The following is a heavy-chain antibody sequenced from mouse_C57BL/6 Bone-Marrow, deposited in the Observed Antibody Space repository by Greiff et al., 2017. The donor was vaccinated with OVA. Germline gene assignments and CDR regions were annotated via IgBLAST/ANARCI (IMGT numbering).Heavy chain of an antibody. CDR1: GYTFTSYW. J-gene: IGHJ4*01. CDR3: ARWGIYYDYGMDY. CDR2: IHPNSGST. Sequence: VQLQQPGAELVKPGASVKLSCKASGYTFTSYWMHWVKQRPGQGLEWIGMIHPNSGSTNYNEKFKSKATLTVDTSSSTAYMQLSSLTSEDSAVYYCARWGIYYDYGMDYWGQGTSVTDSS. D-gene: IGHD2-4*01. V-gene: IGHV1-64*01.